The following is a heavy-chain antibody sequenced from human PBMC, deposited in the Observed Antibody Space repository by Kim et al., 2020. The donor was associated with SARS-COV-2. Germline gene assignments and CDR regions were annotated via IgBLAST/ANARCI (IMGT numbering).Heavy chain of an antibody. CDR2: INTNTGNP. D-gene: IGHD4-17*01. J-gene: IGHJ6*02. CDR1: GYTFTSYA. Sequence: ASVKVSCKASGYTFTSYAMNWVRQAPGQGLEWMGWINTNTGNPTYAQGFTGRFVFSLDTSVSTAYLQISSLKAEDTAVYYCARDFLRLRDYYYGMDVWGQGTTVTVSS. V-gene: IGHV7-4-1*02. CDR3: ARDFLRLRDYYYGMDV.